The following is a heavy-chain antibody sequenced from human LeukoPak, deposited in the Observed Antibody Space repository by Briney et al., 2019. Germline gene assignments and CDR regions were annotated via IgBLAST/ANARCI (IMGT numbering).Heavy chain of an antibody. J-gene: IGHJ4*02. D-gene: IGHD3-10*01. V-gene: IGHV3-66*04. CDR3: ARQDFGGTRYYFDY. CDR2: IYSGGNT. Sequence: GGSLRLSCAASGFTFSSYAMSWVRQAPGKGLEWVSVIYSGGNTYYADSVKGRFTISRDNSKNTLYLQMNSLRAEDTAVYYCARQDFGGTRYYFDYWGQGTLVTVSS. CDR1: GFTFSSYA.